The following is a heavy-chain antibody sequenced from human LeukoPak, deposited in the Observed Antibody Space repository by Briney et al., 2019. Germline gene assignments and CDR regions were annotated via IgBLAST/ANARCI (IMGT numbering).Heavy chain of an antibody. Sequence: ASVKVSRKASGYTFTSYGIRWVRHAPGQGFEWRGWISACIDNTNYAQNLPGRDTRATDTSTSTAYMELSRLRSDDTAIYYCARSAFWEWLSQGFDYWRQGTLVTVSS. V-gene: IGHV1-18*01. D-gene: IGHD3-3*01. CDR3: ARSAFWEWLSQGFDY. CDR2: ISACIDNT. J-gene: IGHJ4*02. CDR1: GYTFTSYG.